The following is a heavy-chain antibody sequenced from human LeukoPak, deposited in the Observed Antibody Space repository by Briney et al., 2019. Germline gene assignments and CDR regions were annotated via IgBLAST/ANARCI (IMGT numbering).Heavy chain of an antibody. CDR3: ARVDMVRGVIINWFDP. Sequence: SETLSLTCTVSGGSISSYYWSWIRQPPGKGLESIGYIYYSGSTNYNPSLKSRVTISVDTSKNQFSLKLSSVTAADTAVYYCARVDMVRGVIINWFDPWGQGTLVTVSS. D-gene: IGHD3-10*01. J-gene: IGHJ5*02. CDR2: IYYSGST. CDR1: GGSISSYY. V-gene: IGHV4-59*08.